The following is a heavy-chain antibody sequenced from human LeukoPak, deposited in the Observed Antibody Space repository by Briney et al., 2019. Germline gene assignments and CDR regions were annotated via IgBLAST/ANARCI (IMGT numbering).Heavy chain of an antibody. D-gene: IGHD5-18*01. CDR3: ASSGYSYGPLQFDY. CDR2: IIPIFGTA. Sequence: SVKVSCKASGYTFTSYGISWVRQAPGQGLEWMGGIIPIFGTANYAQKFQGRVTITADKSTSTAYMELSSLRSEDTAVYYCASSGYSYGPLQFDYWGQGTLVTVSS. V-gene: IGHV1-69*06. J-gene: IGHJ4*02. CDR1: GYTFTSYG.